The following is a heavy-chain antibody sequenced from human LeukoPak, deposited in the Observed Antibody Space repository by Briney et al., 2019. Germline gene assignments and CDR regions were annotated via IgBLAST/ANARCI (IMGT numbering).Heavy chain of an antibody. CDR3: ARDSGYGYGVSDY. J-gene: IGHJ4*02. Sequence: SETLSLTCAVYGGSFSGYYWSWIRQPPGKGLEWIGYIYYSGSTNYNPSLKSRVTISVDTSKNQFSLKLSSVTAADTAVYYCARDSGYGYGVSDYWGQGTLVTVSS. CDR2: IYYSGST. D-gene: IGHD5-18*01. CDR1: GGSFSGYY. V-gene: IGHV4-59*01.